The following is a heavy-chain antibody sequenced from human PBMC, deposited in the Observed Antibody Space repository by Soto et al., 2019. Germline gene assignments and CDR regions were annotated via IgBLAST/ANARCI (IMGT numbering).Heavy chain of an antibody. CDR1: GFTFSTYW. V-gene: IGHV3-74*01. J-gene: IGHJ4*02. D-gene: IGHD1-26*01. CDR3: AGDGIGATDFDY. Sequence: GGSLRLSCAASGFTFSTYWMHWVRQAPGKGLVWVSRVNGDGSSTNYADSVKGRFTISRDNARNTLSLQMNSLRAEDTAVYYCAGDGIGATDFDYWGQGTLVTVSS. CDR2: VNGDGSST.